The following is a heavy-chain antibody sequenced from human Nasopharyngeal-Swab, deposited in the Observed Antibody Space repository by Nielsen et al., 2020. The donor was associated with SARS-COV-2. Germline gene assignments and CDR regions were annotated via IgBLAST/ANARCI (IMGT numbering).Heavy chain of an antibody. D-gene: IGHD6-13*01. Sequence: LRLSCAVYGGSFSGYYWSWIRQPPGKGLEWIGEINHSGSTNYNPSLKSRVTISVDASKNQFSLNLRSVTAADTAVYFCARWGSWFYYFDYWGQGTLVTVSS. CDR3: ARWGSWFYYFDY. V-gene: IGHV4-34*01. CDR1: GGSFSGYY. J-gene: IGHJ4*02. CDR2: INHSGST.